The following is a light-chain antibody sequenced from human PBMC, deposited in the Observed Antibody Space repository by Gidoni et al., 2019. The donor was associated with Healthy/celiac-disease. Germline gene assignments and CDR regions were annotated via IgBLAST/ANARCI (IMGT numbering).Light chain of an antibody. CDR1: QSISSY. J-gene: IGKJ3*01. Sequence: DIQMTQSPSSLSASVGDRVTLTCRASQSISSYLDWYQQKPGKAPKLLIYAASSLQSGVPSRFSGSGSGTYFTLTSSSLQPEDFATYYCQQSYSTPLTFGPGTKVDIK. CDR2: AAS. V-gene: IGKV1-39*01. CDR3: QQSYSTPLT.